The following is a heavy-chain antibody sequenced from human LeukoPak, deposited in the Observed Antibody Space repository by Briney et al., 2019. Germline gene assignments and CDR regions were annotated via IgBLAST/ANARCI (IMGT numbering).Heavy chain of an antibody. CDR3: AGYSYGVRPS. D-gene: IGHD5-18*01. Sequence: SQTLSLTCVISGDSVSSNSAGWNWIRQSPSGGLEWLGRTYYRSKWYNDYAVSVKSRITINPDTSKNQFSLHLNSVTPEDTAVYYCAGYSYGVRPSWGQGTLVTVSS. J-gene: IGHJ5*02. V-gene: IGHV6-1*01. CDR1: GDSVSSNSAG. CDR2: TYYRSKWYN.